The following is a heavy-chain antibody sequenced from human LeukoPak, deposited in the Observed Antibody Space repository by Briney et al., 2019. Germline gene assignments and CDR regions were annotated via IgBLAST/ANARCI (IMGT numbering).Heavy chain of an antibody. CDR1: GFIISSYS. D-gene: IGHD6-19*01. CDR2: ISSSSSYI. V-gene: IGHV3-21*01. J-gene: IGHJ4*02. CDR3: VPNSGWYY. Sequence: KPGGLLRLCCASSGFIISSYSMNWVRQAPGKGLEWVSFISSSSSYIYYADSVKGRFTISRDNAKNSLYLQMNCLRAEDTAVYFCVPNSGWYYWGQGALVTVSS.